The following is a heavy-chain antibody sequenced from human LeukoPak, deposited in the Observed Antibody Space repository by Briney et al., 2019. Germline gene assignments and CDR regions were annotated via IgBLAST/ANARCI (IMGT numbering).Heavy chain of an antibody. V-gene: IGHV3-9*01. CDR2: ISWNSGSI. D-gene: IGHD6-13*01. J-gene: IGHJ4*02. CDR3: EKEGGAFRYSSSCYYFDY. Sequence: QAGGSLRLSCAASGFTFDDYAMHWVRQAPGKGLEWVSGISWNSGSIGYADSVKGRFTISRDNAKNSLYLQMNSLRAEDTALYYCEKEGGAFRYSSSCYYFDYWGQGPLVTVSS. CDR1: GFTFDDYA.